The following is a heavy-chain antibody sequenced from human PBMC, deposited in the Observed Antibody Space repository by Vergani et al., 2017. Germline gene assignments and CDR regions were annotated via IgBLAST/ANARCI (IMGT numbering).Heavy chain of an antibody. V-gene: IGHV4-61*02. Sequence: QVKLQESGPGLLKPSQTLSLTCTVSGESIRSGSHYWSWIRQPAGKGPEWIGHIHTGGSTDLNPSFKSRVSISVDTSKSQFSPKLNSVTVADTAVYYCAISRPYCTSGSYPAIWGQEPLVTVSS. D-gene: IGHD2-8*01. CDR3: AISRPYCTSGSYPAI. CDR1: GESIRSGSHY. J-gene: IGHJ4*02. CDR2: IHTGGST.